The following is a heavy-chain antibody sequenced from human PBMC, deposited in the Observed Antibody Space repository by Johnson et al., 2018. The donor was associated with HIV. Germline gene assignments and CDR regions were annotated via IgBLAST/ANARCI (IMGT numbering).Heavy chain of an antibody. Sequence: VQLVESGGGLVQPGGSLRLSCAASGFTFSSYDMHWVRQATGKGLEWVSAIGTAGDTYYPGSVKGRFTISRENAKNSLYLQMNSLRAGDTAVYYCARGDNGNDGDGAFDIWGQGTMVTVSS. D-gene: IGHD1-20*01. CDR3: ARGDNGNDGDGAFDI. CDR2: IGTAGDT. J-gene: IGHJ3*02. V-gene: IGHV3-13*01. CDR1: GFTFSSYD.